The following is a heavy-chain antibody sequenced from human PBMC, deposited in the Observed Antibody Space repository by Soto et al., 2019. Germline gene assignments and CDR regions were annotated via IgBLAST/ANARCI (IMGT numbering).Heavy chain of an antibody. CDR1: GFTFSRYW. J-gene: IGHJ3*02. Sequence: EVQLVESGGGLVQPGGSLRLSCAASGFTFSRYWMNWVRQAPGKGLEWVANIKQDGTAKNYVDSVKGRFTISRDNARNSLDLQMNSLRAQDTAVYFCARGDTPIITGMDSFDIWGQGTMVTVSS. CDR3: ARGDTPIITGMDSFDI. CDR2: IKQDGTAK. D-gene: IGHD5-18*01. V-gene: IGHV3-7*01.